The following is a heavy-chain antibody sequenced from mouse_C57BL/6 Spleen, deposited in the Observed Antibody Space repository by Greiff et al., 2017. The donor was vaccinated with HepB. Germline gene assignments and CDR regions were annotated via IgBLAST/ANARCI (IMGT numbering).Heavy chain of an antibody. CDR2: INPNNGGT. V-gene: IGHV1-26*01. Sequence: EVQLQQSGPELVKPGASVKISCKASGYTFTDYYMNWVKQSHGKSLEWIGDINPNNGGTSYNQKFKGKATLTVDKSSSTAYMQLRSLTSEDSAVYYCASGWGFYDYVSRFDYWGQGTTLTVSS. CDR1: GYTFTDYY. J-gene: IGHJ2*01. CDR3: ASGWGFYDYVSRFDY. D-gene: IGHD2-4*01.